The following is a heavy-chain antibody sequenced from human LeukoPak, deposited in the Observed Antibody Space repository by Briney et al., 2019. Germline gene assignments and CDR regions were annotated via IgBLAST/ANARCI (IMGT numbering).Heavy chain of an antibody. CDR2: IHHSGTT. Sequence: SETLSLTCTVSGYSISSGDYWGWIRQPPGKGLEWIAIIHHSGTTYYTPSLKSRVRISLDPSKNQLSLSLRSVTAADTAVYYCARGGSILRGGDWFDPWGQGTLVTVSS. D-gene: IGHD3-3*02. V-gene: IGHV4-38-2*02. CDR1: GYSISSGDY. J-gene: IGHJ5*02. CDR3: ARGGSILRGGDWFDP.